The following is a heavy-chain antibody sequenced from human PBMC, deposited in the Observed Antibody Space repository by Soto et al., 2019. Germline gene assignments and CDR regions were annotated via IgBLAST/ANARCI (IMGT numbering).Heavy chain of an antibody. CDR2: IWYDGSNT. Sequence: PGGSLRLSCAASGFTFSSYGMHWVRQAPGKGLEWVAVIWYDGSNTYYADSVKARFTISRDNSKNTLYLQMNSLRAEDTAVYYCARDKIRNWYFDLWGRGTLVTVSS. V-gene: IGHV3-33*01. CDR1: GFTFSSYG. J-gene: IGHJ2*01. CDR3: ARDKIRNWYFDL.